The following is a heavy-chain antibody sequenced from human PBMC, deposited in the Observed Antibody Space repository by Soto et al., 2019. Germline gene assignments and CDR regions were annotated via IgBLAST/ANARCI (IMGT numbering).Heavy chain of an antibody. Sequence: SGPTLVKPTQTLTLTCTFSGFSLSTSGMRVSWIRQPPGKALEWLARIDWDDDKFYSTYLKTRLTISKETSKNQVVLTMTNMDPVDTATYYCVRTGYGGNSDAFDIWGQGTMVTVSS. D-gene: IGHD4-17*01. CDR2: IDWDDDK. CDR3: VRTGYGGNSDAFDI. CDR1: GFSLSTSGMR. J-gene: IGHJ3*02. V-gene: IGHV2-70*04.